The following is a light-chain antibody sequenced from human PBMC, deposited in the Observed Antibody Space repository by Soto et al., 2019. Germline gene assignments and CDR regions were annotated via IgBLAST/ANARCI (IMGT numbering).Light chain of an antibody. CDR2: DVT. V-gene: IGLV2-14*03. J-gene: IGLJ3*02. CDR3: SSYTNKDPLL. CDR1: SSDVGGYDH. Sequence: QSGRTRRASGSGSPGQSITISCTGTSSDVGGYDHVSWYQQHPGKAPKLIIYDVTVRPSGSSPRFSGSKSDNTASLAVSGLQPEAEADYSFSSYTNKDPLLFGGGT.